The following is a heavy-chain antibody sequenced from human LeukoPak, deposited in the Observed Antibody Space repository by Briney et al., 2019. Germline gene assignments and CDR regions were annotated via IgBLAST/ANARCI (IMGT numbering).Heavy chain of an antibody. CDR3: AKNPSSGYYLYYFDY. Sequence: PGGSLRLSCAASGFTFSTYAMSRVRQAPGKGLEWVSAISGSGGSTHYADSVKGRFTISRDNSKNTLYLQMNSLRAEDTAVYYCAKNPSSGYYLYYFDYWGQGTLVTVSS. V-gene: IGHV3-23*01. D-gene: IGHD3-22*01. CDR2: ISGSGGST. CDR1: GFTFSTYA. J-gene: IGHJ4*02.